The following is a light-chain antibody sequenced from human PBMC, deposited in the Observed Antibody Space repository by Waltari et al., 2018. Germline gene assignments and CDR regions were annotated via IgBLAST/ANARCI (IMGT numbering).Light chain of an antibody. V-gene: IGLV1-40*01. J-gene: IGLJ3*02. Sequence: QSVLTQPPSVSGAPGQRVPISCTGSGSNIGAGYDVHWYQQPPRAAPKLLIYGSPSRPLGVTARFFGSTSGASASLAIIVLQAEDEADYYCQSYDTSLSVVFGGGTKLTVL. CDR1: GSNIGAGYD. CDR3: QSYDTSLSVV. CDR2: GSP.